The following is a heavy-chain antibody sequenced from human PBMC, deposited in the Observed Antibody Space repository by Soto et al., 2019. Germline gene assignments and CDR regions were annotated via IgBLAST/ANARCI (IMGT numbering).Heavy chain of an antibody. CDR3: ARFPDSISWYGSYYYGMDV. Sequence: QTHSLTCAISGDSVSSNSAAWNWIRQSPSRGLEWLGRTYYRSKWYNDYAVSVKSRITINPDTSKNQFSLQLNSVTPEDTAVYYCARFPDSISWYGSYYYGMDVWGQGTTVTV. J-gene: IGHJ6*02. V-gene: IGHV6-1*01. CDR2: TYYRSKWYN. CDR1: GDSVSSNSAA. D-gene: IGHD2-2*01.